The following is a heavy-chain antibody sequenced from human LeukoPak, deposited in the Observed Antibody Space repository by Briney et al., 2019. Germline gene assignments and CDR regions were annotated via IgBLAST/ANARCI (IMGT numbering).Heavy chain of an antibody. D-gene: IGHD4-17*01. CDR3: ARKIDYGDFNDAFDI. CDR2: IYYSGST. V-gene: IGHV4-34*09. Sequence: SETLSLTCAVYGGSFSGYYWSWIRQPPGKGLEWIGYIYYSGSTYYNPSLKSRVTISVDTSKNQFSLKLSSVTAADTAVYYCARKIDYGDFNDAFDIWGQGTMVTVSS. CDR1: GGSFSGYY. J-gene: IGHJ3*02.